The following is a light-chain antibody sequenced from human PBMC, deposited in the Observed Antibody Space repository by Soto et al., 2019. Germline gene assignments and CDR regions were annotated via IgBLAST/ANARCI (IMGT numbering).Light chain of an antibody. CDR2: KAS. V-gene: IGKV1-5*03. J-gene: IGKJ1*01. CDR1: QSIRRW. CDR3: QQYSYFAT. Sequence: DIQMTQSPSTMSASVGDRVTITCRASQSIRRWSTWYQQKAGQAPKLLIYKASIVESGVSSRFSGSGSGTEFTLTISSLQPEDSATYYCQQYSYFATFGKGTRVEVK.